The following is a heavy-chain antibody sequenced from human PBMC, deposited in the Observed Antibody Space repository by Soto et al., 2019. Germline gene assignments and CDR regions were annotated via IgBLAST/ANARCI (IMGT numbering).Heavy chain of an antibody. CDR1: GFTFDDYA. CDR3: GKGEVVWGTFDY. V-gene: IGHV3-9*01. J-gene: IGHJ4*02. Sequence: EVQLVESGGGLVQPGRSLRPSCAASGFTFDDYAMHWVRQAPGKGLEWVSGISWNSGSIGYADSVKGRFTISRDNAKNSLDLEMNSLGAEDPGLYFCGKGEVVWGTFDYWGQATLVTVSS. D-gene: IGHD3-10*01. CDR2: ISWNSGSI.